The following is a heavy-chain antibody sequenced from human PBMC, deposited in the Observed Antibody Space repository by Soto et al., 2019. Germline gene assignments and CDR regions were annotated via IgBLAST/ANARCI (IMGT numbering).Heavy chain of an antibody. CDR2: IWYDGSNK. CDR3: ARSPGGYSRYDWYYYYGMDV. Sequence: QVQLVESGGGVVQPGRSLRLSCAASGFTFSSYGMHWVRQAPGKGLEWVAVIWYDGSNKYYADSVKGRFTISRDNSNNTLYLQINSLTAEYTAVYYCARSPGGYSRYDWYYYYGMDVWGQGTTVTVSS. D-gene: IGHD5-12*01. CDR1: GFTFSSYG. J-gene: IGHJ6*02. V-gene: IGHV3-33*01.